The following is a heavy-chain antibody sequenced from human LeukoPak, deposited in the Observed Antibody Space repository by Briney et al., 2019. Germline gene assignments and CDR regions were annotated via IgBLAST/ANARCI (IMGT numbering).Heavy chain of an antibody. CDR3: ARRGIAVAGSPPNDAFDI. Sequence: GESLKISCKGSGYSFTSYWIGWVRQLPGKGLEWMGIIYPGDSDTRYSPSFQGQVTISADKSISTAYLQWSSLKASDTAMYYCARRGIAVAGSPPNDAFDIWGQGTMVTVSS. D-gene: IGHD6-19*01. V-gene: IGHV5-51*01. J-gene: IGHJ3*02. CDR1: GYSFTSYW. CDR2: IYPGDSDT.